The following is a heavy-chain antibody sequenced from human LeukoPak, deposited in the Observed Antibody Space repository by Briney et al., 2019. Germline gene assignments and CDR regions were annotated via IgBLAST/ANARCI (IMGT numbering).Heavy chain of an antibody. J-gene: IGHJ5*02. CDR2: IYYSGST. Sequence: SETLSLTCTVSGGSISSYYWGWIRQPPGKGLEWIGSIYYSGSTYYSPSLKSRVTISVDTSKNQFSLKLSSVTAADTAVYYCARTYYDSSGYFWFDPWGQGTLVTVSS. D-gene: IGHD3-22*01. CDR1: GGSISSYY. V-gene: IGHV4-39*01. CDR3: ARTYYDSSGYFWFDP.